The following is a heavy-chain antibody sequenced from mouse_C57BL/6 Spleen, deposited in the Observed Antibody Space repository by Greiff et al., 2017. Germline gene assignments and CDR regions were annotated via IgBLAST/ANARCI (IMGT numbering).Heavy chain of an antibody. CDR1: GYTFTSYW. J-gene: IGHJ1*03. CDR3: ARGYEGNYGGYFDV. D-gene: IGHD2-1*01. Sequence: QVQLQQPGAELVKPGASVKLSCKASGYTFTSYWMHWVKQRPGQGLEWIGMIHPNSGSTNYNEKFKSKATLTVDKSSSTAYMQLSSLTSEDSAVDYGARGYEGNYGGYFDVWGTGTTVTVSS. V-gene: IGHV1-64*01. CDR2: IHPNSGST.